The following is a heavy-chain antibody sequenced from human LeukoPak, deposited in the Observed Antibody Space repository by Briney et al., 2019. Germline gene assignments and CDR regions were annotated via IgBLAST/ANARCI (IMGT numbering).Heavy chain of an antibody. Sequence: SETLSLTCTVSGGSITSYYWSWIRQPPGKGLEWIGYIYYSGNNNYNPSLKSRVTMSVDTSKNQFSLMLSSVTPADTAVYYRAINYGDYPPDSWGQGTLVTVSS. CDR3: AINYGDYPPDS. J-gene: IGHJ4*02. D-gene: IGHD4-17*01. CDR2: IYYSGNN. V-gene: IGHV4-59*01. CDR1: GGSITSYY.